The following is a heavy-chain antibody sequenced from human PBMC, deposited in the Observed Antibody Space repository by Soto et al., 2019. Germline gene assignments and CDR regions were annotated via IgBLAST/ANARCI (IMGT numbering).Heavy chain of an antibody. CDR3: ATVFDL. V-gene: IGHV3-74*01. J-gene: IGHJ5*02. CDR2: IDTDGGGT. Sequence: EVQLVESGGGLVQPGGSLRVSCAASGFTLRSHRIHWVSQVPGKGLEWVSRIDTDGGGTSYADSVKGRFTISTDNAKNTVNLQMNGLRGEHTAVYYCATVFDLWGQGTLITVSS. CDR1: GFTLRSHR.